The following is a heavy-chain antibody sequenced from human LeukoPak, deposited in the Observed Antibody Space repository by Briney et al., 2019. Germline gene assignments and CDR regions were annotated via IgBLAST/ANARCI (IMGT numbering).Heavy chain of an antibody. CDR3: ARGGWLRPDY. Sequence: SETLSLTCTVSGGSLSSNYWSWIRQPAGKGLEWIGRICSTESTNYTPSLNSRVTISVDTSKSQFSLKLSSVTAADTAVYYCARGGWLRPDYWGQGTLVTVSS. V-gene: IGHV4-4*07. CDR2: ICSTEST. CDR1: GGSLSSNY. D-gene: IGHD5-12*01. J-gene: IGHJ4*02.